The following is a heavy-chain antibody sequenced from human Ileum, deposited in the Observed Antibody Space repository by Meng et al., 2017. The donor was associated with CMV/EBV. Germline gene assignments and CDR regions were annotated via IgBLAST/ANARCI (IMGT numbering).Heavy chain of an antibody. CDR3: ATDTRGYFDY. D-gene: IGHD3-10*01. CDR2: IRQDEREK. V-gene: IGHV3-7*01. Sequence: SLRLSCAASGFSFSSYWMTWVRQAPGKGLEWVANIRQDEREKYYVDSVQGRFTISRDNAHDSLYLQMNSLRVEDTAVYFCATDTRGYFDYWGQGTGTLVTVSS. CDR1: GFSFSSYW. J-gene: IGHJ4*02.